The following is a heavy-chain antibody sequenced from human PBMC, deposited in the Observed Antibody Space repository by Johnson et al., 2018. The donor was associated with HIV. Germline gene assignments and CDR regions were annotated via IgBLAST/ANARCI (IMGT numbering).Heavy chain of an antibody. CDR2: ISYDGSNK. CDR1: GFTFSSYA. V-gene: IGHV3-30*04. CDR3: AKDQTDYGGNSVKKDAFDI. Sequence: QVLLVESGGGVVQPGRSLRLSCAASGFTFSSYAMHWVRQAPGKGLEWVAVISYDGSNKYYADSVKGRFTISRDNSKNTLYLQMNSLRAEDTAVYYCAKDQTDYGGNSVKKDAFDIWGKGTWSPSLQ. D-gene: IGHD4-23*01. J-gene: IGHJ3*02.